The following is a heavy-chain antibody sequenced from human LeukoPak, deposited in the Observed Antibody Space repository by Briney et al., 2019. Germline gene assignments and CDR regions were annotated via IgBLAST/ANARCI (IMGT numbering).Heavy chain of an antibody. CDR3: ARFPVRGVAREDYQHYYGMDV. V-gene: IGHV1-3*01. J-gene: IGHJ6*02. CDR1: GYTFTSHA. Sequence: ASVKVSCKASGYTFTSHAMHWVRQAPGQRLEWMGWLNAGNGNTKYSQKFQARVTITRDASASIAYMEVSSLRSEDTAVYYCARFPVRGVAREDYQHYYGMDVWGQGTTVTVSS. CDR2: LNAGNGNT. D-gene: IGHD3-10*01.